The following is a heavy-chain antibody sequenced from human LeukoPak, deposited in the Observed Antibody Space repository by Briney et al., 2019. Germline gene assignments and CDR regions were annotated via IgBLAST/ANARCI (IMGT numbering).Heavy chain of an antibody. CDR2: IYYSGST. Sequence: SETLSLTCTVSGGSISSYYWSWIRQPPGKGLEWIGYIYYSGSTNYNPSLKSRVTISVDTSKNQFSLKLSSVTAADTAVYYCARVVPALIGPYYYYGMDVWGQGTTVTVSS. V-gene: IGHV4-59*01. D-gene: IGHD2-2*01. CDR1: GGSISSYY. J-gene: IGHJ6*02. CDR3: ARVVPALIGPYYYYGMDV.